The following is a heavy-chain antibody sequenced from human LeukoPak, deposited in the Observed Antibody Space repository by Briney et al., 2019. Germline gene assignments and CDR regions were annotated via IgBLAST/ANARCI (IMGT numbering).Heavy chain of an antibody. CDR3: ARLGSYHDF. D-gene: IGHD1-26*01. CDR1: GGSFSGYY. V-gene: IGHV4-34*01. Sequence: ETLSLTCAVYGGSFSGYYWSWIRQPPGKGLEWIGEINHSGSTNYNPSLKSRVTISVDTSRNQLSLKLTSVTAADTAVYFCARLGSYHDFWGQGALVTVSS. J-gene: IGHJ4*02. CDR2: INHSGST.